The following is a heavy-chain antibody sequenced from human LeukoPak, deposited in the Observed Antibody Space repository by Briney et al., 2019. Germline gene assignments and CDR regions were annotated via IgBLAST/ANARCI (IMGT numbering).Heavy chain of an antibody. CDR2: IYRSGDT. Sequence: PSETLSLTCTVSGDSISSGSYYWGWIRQPPGMGLEWIGSIYRSGDTYYNPFLKGRVTISVDTSKNQFSLKLSSVTAADTAVYYCARDRDLRWFYYWGQGTLVTVSS. CDR1: GDSISSGSYY. J-gene: IGHJ4*02. V-gene: IGHV4-39*07. D-gene: IGHD2-21*01. CDR3: ARDRDLRWFYY.